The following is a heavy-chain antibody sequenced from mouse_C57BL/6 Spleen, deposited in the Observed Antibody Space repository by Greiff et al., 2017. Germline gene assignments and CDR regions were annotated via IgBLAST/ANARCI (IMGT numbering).Heavy chain of an antibody. Sequence: VQLKESGPGLVKPSQSLSLTCSVTGYSITSGYYWNWIRQFPGNKLEWMGYISYDGSNNYNPSPKNRISITRDTSKNQFFLKLNSVTTEDTATYYCAREAHKGYYFDYWGQGTTLTVSS. CDR3: AREAHKGYYFDY. CDR1: GYSITSGYY. V-gene: IGHV3-6*01. J-gene: IGHJ2*01. D-gene: IGHD1-3*01. CDR2: ISYDGSN.